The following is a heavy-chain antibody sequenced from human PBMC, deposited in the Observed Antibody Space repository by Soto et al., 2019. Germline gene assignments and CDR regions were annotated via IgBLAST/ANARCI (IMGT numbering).Heavy chain of an antibody. CDR2: INSNGDRT. Sequence: EVQLLKSGGGLVQPGGSLRLSCVASGFTFSRYVMSWVRQAPGKGLEWVSTINSNGDRTYYADSVKGRFTISRDNSKTSLYLQMNSLRAEDTAVYYWARVPDLDYCSRTSCLYYFDYWGQGALVTVSS. CDR3: ARVPDLDYCSRTSCLYYFDY. CDR1: GFTFSRYV. D-gene: IGHD2-2*01. V-gene: IGHV3-23*01. J-gene: IGHJ4*02.